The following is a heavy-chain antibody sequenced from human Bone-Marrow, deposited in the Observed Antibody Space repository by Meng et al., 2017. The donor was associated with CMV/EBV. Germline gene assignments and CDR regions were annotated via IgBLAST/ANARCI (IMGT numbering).Heavy chain of an antibody. CDR3: ARGGS. V-gene: IGHV4-39*07. CDR2: INHSGST. CDR1: GGSISSSSYY. Sequence: SETLSLTCSVSGGSISSSSYYWGWIRQTPGKGLEWIGEINHSGSTNYNPSLKSRVTISVDTSKNQFSLKLSSVTAADTAVYYCARGGSWGQGTLVTVSS. J-gene: IGHJ4*02.